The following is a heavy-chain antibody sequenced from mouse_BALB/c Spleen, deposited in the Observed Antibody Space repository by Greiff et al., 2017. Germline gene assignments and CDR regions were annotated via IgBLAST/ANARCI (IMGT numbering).Heavy chain of an antibody. V-gene: IGHV5-12-2*01. CDR1: GFTFSSYT. CDR2: ISNGGGST. CDR3: ARPTRGDDPYYGNYAWFAY. J-gene: IGHJ3*01. Sequence: DVMLVESGGGLVQPGGSLKLSCAASGFTFSSYTMSWVRQTPEKRLEWVAYISNGGGSTYYPDTVKGRFTISRDNAKNTLYLQMSSLKSEDTAMYYCARPTRGDDPYYGNYAWFAYWGQGTLVTVSA. D-gene: IGHD2-10*01.